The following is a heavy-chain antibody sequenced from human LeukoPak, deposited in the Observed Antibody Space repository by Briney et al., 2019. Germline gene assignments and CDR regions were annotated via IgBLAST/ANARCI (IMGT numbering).Heavy chain of an antibody. CDR2: IIPIFGTA. D-gene: IGHD6-6*01. Sequence: SVKVSCKASGGTFSSYAISWVRQAPGQGLGWMGGIIPIFGTANCAQKFQGRVTITADESTSAAYMELSSLRSEDTAVYYCARGSSSLGGYWGQGTLVTVSS. J-gene: IGHJ4*02. CDR3: ARGSSSLGGY. CDR1: GGTFSSYA. V-gene: IGHV1-69*13.